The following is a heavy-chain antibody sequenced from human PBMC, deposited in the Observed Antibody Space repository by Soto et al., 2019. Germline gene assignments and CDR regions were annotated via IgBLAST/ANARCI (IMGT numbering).Heavy chain of an antibody. J-gene: IGHJ4*02. V-gene: IGHV1-8*01. CDR3: PRVPRGICKSSACFGF. D-gene: IGHD3-10*01. Sequence: QVQLVQSGAEVKKPGASVKVSCKASGYTFTNYDISWVRQATGQGLEWMGWMNPNSGNTGYAQKFQGRVSMTRNTSISTAYMELSSTRSEDTAVYYCPRVPRGICKSSACFGFWGQGTLVTVSS. CDR1: GYTFTNYD. CDR2: MNPNSGNT.